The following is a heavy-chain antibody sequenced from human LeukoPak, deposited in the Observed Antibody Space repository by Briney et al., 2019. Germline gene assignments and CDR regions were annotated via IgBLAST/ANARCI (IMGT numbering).Heavy chain of an antibody. D-gene: IGHD1-26*01. V-gene: IGHV1-2*02. Sequence: ASVKVSCKASGYTFTGYYMHWVRQAPGQGLERMGWINPNSGGTNYAQKFQGRVTMTRDTSISTAYMELSRLRSDDTAVYYCARDPWTGGATTYYYYYMDVWGKGTTVTVSS. CDR1: GYTFTGYY. J-gene: IGHJ6*03. CDR2: INPNSGGT. CDR3: ARDPWTGGATTYYYYYMDV.